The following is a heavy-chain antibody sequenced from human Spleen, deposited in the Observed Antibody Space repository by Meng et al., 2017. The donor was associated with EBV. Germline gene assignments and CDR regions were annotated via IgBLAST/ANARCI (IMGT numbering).Heavy chain of an antibody. V-gene: IGHV2-5*02. Sequence: HNPLKQSGPTVGKPPQTLTLTCSFSGFSLTTTGVGVGWIRQPPGKALEWLALIYWDDDKRYSPSLKTRLTITKDSSKYQVVLTMTNMDPVDTATYYCAHLRGYASGWYPVSFDFWGQGTLVTVSS. CDR1: GFSLTTTGVG. CDR3: AHLRGYASGWYPVSFDF. D-gene: IGHD6-19*01. CDR2: IYWDDDK. J-gene: IGHJ4*02.